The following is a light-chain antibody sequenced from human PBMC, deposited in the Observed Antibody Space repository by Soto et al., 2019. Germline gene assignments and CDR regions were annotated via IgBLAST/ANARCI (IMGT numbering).Light chain of an antibody. Sequence: EIVMTQSPATLSVSPGERATLSCRASQSVSTNLAWYQQKPGQAPRLLIYDASTRATGIPARFSGSGSGTEFTLTITSMQSEDLAVSYYQHYNNRNPVTFGQGTKVEIK. J-gene: IGKJ1*01. V-gene: IGKV3-15*01. CDR1: QSVSTN. CDR2: DAS. CDR3: QHYNNRNPVT.